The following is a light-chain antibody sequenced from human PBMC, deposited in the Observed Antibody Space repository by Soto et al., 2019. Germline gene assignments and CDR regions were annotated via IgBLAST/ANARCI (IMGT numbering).Light chain of an antibody. J-gene: IGKJ4*01. CDR3: QQYNSYSHFT. Sequence: DIQMTQSPSTLSASVGDRVTITCRASQTISSWLAWYQQKPGKAPKLLIYKASSLGSGVPSRFSGSGSGTEFTLTISCLQPYDVATYYCQQYNSYSHFTCGGGTKVEIK. CDR2: KAS. CDR1: QTISSW. V-gene: IGKV1-5*03.